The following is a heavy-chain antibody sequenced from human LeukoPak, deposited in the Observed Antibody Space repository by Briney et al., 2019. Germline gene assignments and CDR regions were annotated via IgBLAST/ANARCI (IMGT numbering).Heavy chain of an antibody. CDR1: GYTFTSYA. J-gene: IGHJ4*02. Sequence: ASVKVSCKASGYTFTSYAMHWVRQAPGQRLEWMGWINAGNGNTKYSQEFQGRVTITRDTSASTAYMELSRLRSDDTAVYYCARVYGYSYGTNDYWGQGTLVTVSS. V-gene: IGHV1-3*01. CDR2: INAGNGNT. CDR3: ARVYGYSYGTNDY. D-gene: IGHD5-18*01.